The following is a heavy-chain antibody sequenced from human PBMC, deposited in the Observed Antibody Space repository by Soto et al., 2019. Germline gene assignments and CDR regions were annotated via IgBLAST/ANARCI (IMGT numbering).Heavy chain of an antibody. CDR1: GYTFTNHG. J-gene: IGHJ3*02. D-gene: IGHD3-16*01. CDR2: INPYNANT. Sequence: ASVKVSCKTSGYTFTNHGINWVRQAPGQGLGWMGSINPYNANTNYAQKLQGRVTMTTDTSTSTAYMDLRSLTSDDTAVYYCARDRVAGIWGDAFDIWGQGTMVTVSS. CDR3: ARDRVAGIWGDAFDI. V-gene: IGHV1-18*04.